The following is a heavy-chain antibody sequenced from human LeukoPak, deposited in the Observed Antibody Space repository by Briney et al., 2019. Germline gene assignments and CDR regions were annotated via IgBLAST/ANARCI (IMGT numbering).Heavy chain of an antibody. V-gene: IGHV1-69*01. J-gene: IGHJ4*02. CDR2: IIPIFGTA. CDR3: ARDLTGTTIEGDY. D-gene: IGHD1-7*01. CDR1: GGTFSSYA. Sequence: SVKVSCKASGGTFSSYAISWVRQAPGQGLEWMGGIIPIFGTANYAQKFQGRVTITADESTSTAYMELSSLRSEDTAVYYCARDLTGTTIEGDYWGQGTLVTVSS.